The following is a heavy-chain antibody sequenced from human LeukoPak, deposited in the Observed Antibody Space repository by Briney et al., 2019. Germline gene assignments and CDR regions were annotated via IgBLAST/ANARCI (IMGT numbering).Heavy chain of an antibody. V-gene: IGHV1-69*05. CDR1: GGTFSSYA. J-gene: IGHJ6*03. CDR2: IIPIFGPA. D-gene: IGHD6-13*01. Sequence: SVKVSCKSSGGTFSSYAISWVRQDPGQGLEWMGGIIPIFGPANYAQKFQGRVTITTDESTSTAYMELSSLRSEDTAVYYCASRSGLGNKAAAGTGTSYYYYMDVWGKGTTVTVSS. CDR3: ASRSGLGNKAAAGTGTSYYYYMDV.